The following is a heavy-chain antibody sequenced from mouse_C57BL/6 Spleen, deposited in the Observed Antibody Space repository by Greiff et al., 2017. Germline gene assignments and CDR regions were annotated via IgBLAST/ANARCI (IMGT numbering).Heavy chain of an antibody. CDR3: ACHWDIGNYFDY. Sequence: EVKLVESGGGLVQPGGSLKLSCAASGFTFSDYGMAWVRQAPGKGPEWVAFISNLAYSIYYAHTVTGRVTFSIENAENTPYLEMSRLRSEDTAMYYCACHWDIGNYFDYWGQGTTLTVSS. V-gene: IGHV5-15*01. D-gene: IGHD4-1*01. CDR2: ISNLAYSI. CDR1: GFTFSDYG. J-gene: IGHJ2*01.